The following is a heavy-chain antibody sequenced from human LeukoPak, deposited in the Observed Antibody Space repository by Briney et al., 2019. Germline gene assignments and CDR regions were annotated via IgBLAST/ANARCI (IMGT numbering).Heavy chain of an antibody. V-gene: IGHV5-51*01. D-gene: IGHD5-18*01. CDR3: ATSRRGYNYDAFDI. CDR1: GYRFTSYW. J-gene: IGHJ3*02. Sequence: GESLEISCKGSGYRFTSYWIGWVRQMPGKGLEYMGIIYPGDSDTRYSPSFQGQVTISADKSISTAYLQWSSLKASDTAMYYCATSRRGYNYDAFDIWGQGTMVTVSS. CDR2: IYPGDSDT.